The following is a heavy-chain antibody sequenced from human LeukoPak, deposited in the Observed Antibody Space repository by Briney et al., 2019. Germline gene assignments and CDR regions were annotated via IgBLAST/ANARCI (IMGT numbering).Heavy chain of an antibody. Sequence: PSETLSLTCTVSGGSISSSTYYWGWVRQPPGKGLEWIGSMKYSGSTYYNPSLKSRVTISVDTSKNQSSLKLSSVTAADTAVYYCARDAGHQVSRRNYYAMDVWGQGTTVTVSS. D-gene: IGHD2-2*01. CDR3: ARDAGHQVSRRNYYAMDV. CDR2: MKYSGST. J-gene: IGHJ6*02. CDR1: GGSISSSTYY. V-gene: IGHV4-39*07.